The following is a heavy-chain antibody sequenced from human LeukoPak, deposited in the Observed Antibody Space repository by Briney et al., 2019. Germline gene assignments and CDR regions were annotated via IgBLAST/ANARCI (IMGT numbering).Heavy chain of an antibody. CDR2: IYYSGST. CDR1: GGSISSNNYY. J-gene: IGHJ4*02. D-gene: IGHD5-12*01. Sequence: SETLSLTCSVSGGSISSNNYYWGWIRQPRGKGLEWIGSIYYSGSTYYNPSLKSRVTISVDTPKNQFPLKLSSVTAADTAVYYCASGYNGLDFWGQGTLVTVSS. V-gene: IGHV4-39*01. CDR3: ASGYNGLDF.